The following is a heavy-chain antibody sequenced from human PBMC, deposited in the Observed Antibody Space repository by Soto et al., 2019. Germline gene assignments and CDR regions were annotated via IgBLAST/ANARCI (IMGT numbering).Heavy chain of an antibody. CDR1: GGSFSGYY. CDR3: ARGRGFTIFGVVAYPAYYYGMDV. V-gene: IGHV4-34*01. Sequence: SETLSLTCAVYGGSFSGYYWSWIRQPPGKGLEWIGEINHSGSTNYTPSLKSRVTISVDTSKNQFSLKLSSVTAADTAVYYCARGRGFTIFGVVAYPAYYYGMDVWGQGXTVTVSS. CDR2: INHSGST. J-gene: IGHJ6*02. D-gene: IGHD3-3*01.